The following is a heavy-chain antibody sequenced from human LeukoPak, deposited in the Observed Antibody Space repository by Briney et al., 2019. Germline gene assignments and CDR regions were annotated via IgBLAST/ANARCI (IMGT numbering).Heavy chain of an antibody. V-gene: IGHV4-31*03. D-gene: IGHD2-2*01. J-gene: IGHJ3*02. Sequence: SETLSLTCSVSGVSVSDGRYYWTWIPQHPGKGLEWIGYKYYSGSDKYNPSLKSRLTISVDTSKNQFSLQLSSVTAADTATYYCATPYCSSISCLDVFNMWGQGTRVTVSS. CDR3: ATPYCSSISCLDVFNM. CDR2: KYYSGSD. CDR1: GVSVSDGRYY.